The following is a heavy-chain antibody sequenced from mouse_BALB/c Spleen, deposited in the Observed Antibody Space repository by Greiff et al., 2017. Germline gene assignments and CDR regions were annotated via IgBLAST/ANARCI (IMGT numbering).Heavy chain of an antibody. CDR2: ISSGSSTI. Sequence: DVHLVESGGGLVQPGGSRKLSCAASGFTFSSFGMHWVRQAPEKGLEWVAYISSGSSTIYYADTVKGRFTISRDNPKNTLFLQMTSLRSEDTAVYYCVRDWITTAPWFAYWGQGTLVTVSA. V-gene: IGHV5-17*02. CDR1: GFTFSSFG. J-gene: IGHJ3*01. CDR3: VRDWITTAPWFAY. D-gene: IGHD1-2*01.